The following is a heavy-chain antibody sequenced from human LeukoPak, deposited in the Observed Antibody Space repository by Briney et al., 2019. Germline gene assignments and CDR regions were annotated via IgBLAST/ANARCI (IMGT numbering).Heavy chain of an antibody. D-gene: IGHD6-13*01. Sequence: GGSPRLSCVGSGFNFVTFAMHWVRQTPGKGLEWLAVISYDGRDTYYADSVKGRFTVSRDNSRYSLFLDLNSLRADDAAVYYCARDPLAAAGPPYYYYYMDVWGRGTTVTVSS. CDR2: ISYDGRDT. V-gene: IGHV3-30*04. J-gene: IGHJ6*03. CDR1: GFNFVTFA. CDR3: ARDPLAAAGPPYYYYYMDV.